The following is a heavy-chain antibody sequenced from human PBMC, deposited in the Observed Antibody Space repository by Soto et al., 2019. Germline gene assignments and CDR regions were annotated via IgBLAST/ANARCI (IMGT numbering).Heavy chain of an antibody. D-gene: IGHD6-13*01. CDR3: TRSIITTAGTDAFDL. CDR1: GYTFTSYY. J-gene: IGHJ3*01. Sequence: QVQLVQSGAEVKKPGASVRVSCKASGYTFTSYYMHWVRQAPGQGPEWMGMINPSSGGTDYAQKFQGRVTMTRDTSTTTVYMELRSQRSEDTAVYYCTRSIITTAGTDAFDLWGQGTVVTVSS. CDR2: INPSSGGT. V-gene: IGHV1-46*03.